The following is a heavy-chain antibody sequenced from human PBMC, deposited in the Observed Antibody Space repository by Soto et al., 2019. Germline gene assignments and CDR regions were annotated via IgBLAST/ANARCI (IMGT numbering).Heavy chain of an antibody. CDR2: MSGGGDGT. CDR3: AKKGLGSLATYCTTGDCHYAFDV. CDR1: GFTFYNYA. J-gene: IGHJ3*01. D-gene: IGHD2-8*01. V-gene: IGHV3-23*01. Sequence: EVQLLESGGGLVRPGGSLRLSCAASGFTFYNYAMNWVRQAPGKGLEWVSTMSGGGDGTYYADSVKGRFTIPRDNSTKTVYLQMISLRDEDTAVYYCAKKGLGSLATYCTTGDCHYAFDVWGQGTLVTVSS.